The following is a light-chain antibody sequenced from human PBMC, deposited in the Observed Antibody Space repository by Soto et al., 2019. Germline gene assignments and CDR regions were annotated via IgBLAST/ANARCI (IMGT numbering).Light chain of an antibody. Sequence: EILFTQSPATLSLSPGERATLSCRASQSVSSYLIWYHQKPGQAPRLLIYGAFSRATGIPDRFSGSGSGTDFNLTISRLEPEDFAVYYCQQYGNSIPITFGQGTRLE. CDR2: GAF. J-gene: IGKJ5*01. V-gene: IGKV3-20*01. CDR3: QQYGNSIPIT. CDR1: QSVSSY.